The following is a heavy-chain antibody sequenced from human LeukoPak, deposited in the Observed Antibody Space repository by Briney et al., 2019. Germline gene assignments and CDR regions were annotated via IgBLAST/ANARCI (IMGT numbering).Heavy chain of an antibody. D-gene: IGHD6-13*01. Sequence: GGSLRLSCAASGFTFSSYSMNWVRQAPGKGLEWVSSISSSSSYIYYADSVKGRFTISRDNAKNSLYLQMNSLRAEDTAVYYCARDKARIAAAGNFDYWGQGTLVTVSS. CDR1: GFTFSSYS. CDR2: ISSSSSYI. V-gene: IGHV3-21*01. CDR3: ARDKARIAAAGNFDY. J-gene: IGHJ4*02.